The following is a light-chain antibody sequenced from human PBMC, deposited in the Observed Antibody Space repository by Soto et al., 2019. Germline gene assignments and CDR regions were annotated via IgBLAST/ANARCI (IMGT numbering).Light chain of an antibody. J-gene: IGLJ1*01. Sequence: QSVLTQPASVSGSPGQSITISCTGTSSDVGGYNYVSWYQQHPGKAPKLMIYEVSNRPSGVSNRFSGSKSGNTASLTISGLQAEDEDDYYCSSYTSSSTSVVFGTGTKVTVL. CDR1: SSDVGGYNY. CDR2: EVS. V-gene: IGLV2-14*01. CDR3: SSYTSSSTSVV.